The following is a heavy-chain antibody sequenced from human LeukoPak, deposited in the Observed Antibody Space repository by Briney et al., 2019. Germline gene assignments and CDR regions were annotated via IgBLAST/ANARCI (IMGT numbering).Heavy chain of an antibody. J-gene: IGHJ4*02. CDR2: ISWNSGSI. Sequence: GGSLRLSCAASGFTFDDYAMHWVRQAPGKGLEWVSGISWNSGSIGYADYVKGRLTISRDHAKTSLYLQMNSLRAEGMALYYCAKDKAVGYSYGYFDYWGQGTLVTVSS. V-gene: IGHV3-9*03. CDR1: GFTFDDYA. D-gene: IGHD5-18*01. CDR3: AKDKAVGYSYGYFDY.